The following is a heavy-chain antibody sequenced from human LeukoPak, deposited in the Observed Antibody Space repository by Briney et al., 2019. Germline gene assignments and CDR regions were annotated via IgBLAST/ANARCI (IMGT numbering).Heavy chain of an antibody. Sequence: GGSLRLSCAASGFTFSSYWMSWVRQAPGKGLEWVANIKQDGSEKYYVDSVKGRFTISRDNAKNSLYLQMNSLRAEDTAVYYCARDPRDYYDSSGYCTYYFDYWGQGTLVTVSS. V-gene: IGHV3-7*01. CDR2: IKQDGSEK. CDR3: ARDPRDYYDSSGYCTYYFDY. D-gene: IGHD3-22*01. J-gene: IGHJ4*02. CDR1: GFTFSSYW.